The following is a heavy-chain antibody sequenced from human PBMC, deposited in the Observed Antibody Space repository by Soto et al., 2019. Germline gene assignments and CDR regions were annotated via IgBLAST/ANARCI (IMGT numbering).Heavy chain of an antibody. CDR1: GYTFTSYD. V-gene: IGHV1-8*01. CDR2: MNPNSGNT. J-gene: IGHJ5*02. D-gene: IGHD3-10*01. CDR3: ARDPRLLWFGESTTGRNWFDP. Sequence: QVQLVQSGAEVKKPGASVKVSCKASGYTFTSYDINWVRQATGQGLEWMGWMNPNSGNTGYAQKFQGRVTMTRNTSIITAYMELSRLRSEDTAVYYCARDPRLLWFGESTTGRNWFDPWGQGTLVTVSS.